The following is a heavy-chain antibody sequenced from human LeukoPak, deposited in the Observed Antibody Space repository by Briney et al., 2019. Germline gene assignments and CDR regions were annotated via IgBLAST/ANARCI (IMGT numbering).Heavy chain of an antibody. Sequence: PGGSLRLSCAASGFTFNNYAVSWVRQAPGKGLEWVASISGSGGSTYYADSMKGRFTIFRDNSKNTLYLQMNSLRAEDTAVYYCAKDQYSGSYSAAFDIWGQGTMVTVSS. J-gene: IGHJ3*02. CDR2: ISGSGGST. CDR3: AKDQYSGSYSAAFDI. CDR1: GFTFNNYA. V-gene: IGHV3-23*01. D-gene: IGHD1-26*01.